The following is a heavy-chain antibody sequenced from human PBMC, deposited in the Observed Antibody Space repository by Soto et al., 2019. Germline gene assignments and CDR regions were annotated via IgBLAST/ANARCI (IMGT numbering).Heavy chain of an antibody. CDR2: VYSSGTT. J-gene: IGHJ4*02. V-gene: IGHV4-4*07. CDR3: ARDIGSYAYGEGY. D-gene: IGHD3-10*01. CDR1: GGSINSYW. Sequence: SETLSLTCIVSGGSINSYWWSWIRQPAGKGLEWIGRVYSSGTTDYNPSLNSRATLSVETSKNQFSLKLSSVTAADTAVYYCARDIGSYAYGEGYWGQGIQVTVSS.